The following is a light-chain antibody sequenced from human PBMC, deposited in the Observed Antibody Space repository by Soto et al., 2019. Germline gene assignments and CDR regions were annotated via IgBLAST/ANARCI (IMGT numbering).Light chain of an antibody. J-gene: IGKJ1*01. CDR1: QSISRY. Sequence: DIQMTQSPSSLSASVGDRITITCRASQSISRYLTWYQHKPGKAPKLLINAASSMATGIPARFSGSGSGTEFTLTISGLQPDDFATYYCQQYHSYPRTFGQGTKVDIK. V-gene: IGKV1-17*01. CDR2: AAS. CDR3: QQYHSYPRT.